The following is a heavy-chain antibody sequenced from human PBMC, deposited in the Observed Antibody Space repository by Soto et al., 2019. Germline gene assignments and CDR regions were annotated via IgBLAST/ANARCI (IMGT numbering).Heavy chain of an antibody. CDR1: GFTFSSYA. J-gene: IGHJ4*02. D-gene: IGHD3-3*01. Sequence: GESLKISCAASGFTFSSYAMSWVRQAPGKGLEWVSAISGSGGSTYYADSVKGRFTISRDNSKNTLYLQVNSLRAEDTAVYYCAKGWEDIVVVRFGVVIIPFDYWGQGTLVTVSS. V-gene: IGHV3-23*01. CDR3: AKGWEDIVVVRFGVVIIPFDY. CDR2: ISGSGGST.